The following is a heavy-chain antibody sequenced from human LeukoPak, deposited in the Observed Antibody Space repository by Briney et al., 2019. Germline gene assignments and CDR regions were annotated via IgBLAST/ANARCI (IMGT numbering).Heavy chain of an antibody. CDR2: VYYSGSA. CDR1: SGSISIFY. V-gene: IGHV4-59*08. D-gene: IGHD3-10*01. J-gene: IGHJ4*02. Sequence: SETLSLTCTVSSGSISIFYWSCIRQPPGKGLEWIGYVYYSGSANYNPSLKSRVTISVDTSKNQFSLKLSSVTAADTAVYYCAKHEKLGQFDYWGQGTLVTVSS. CDR3: AKHEKLGQFDY.